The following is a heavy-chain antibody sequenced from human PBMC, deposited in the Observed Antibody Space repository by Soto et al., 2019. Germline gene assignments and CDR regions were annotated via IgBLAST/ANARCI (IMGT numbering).Heavy chain of an antibody. CDR1: GFTFSSYA. V-gene: IGHV3-30-3*01. CDR2: ISYDGSNK. CDR3: ASSAARAY. J-gene: IGHJ4*02. D-gene: IGHD2-15*01. Sequence: GGSLRLSCAASGFTFSSYAMSWVRQAPGKGLEWVAVISYDGSNKYYADSVKGRFTISRDNSKNTLYLQMNSLRAEDTAVYYCASSAARAYGAQGTLVTVSS.